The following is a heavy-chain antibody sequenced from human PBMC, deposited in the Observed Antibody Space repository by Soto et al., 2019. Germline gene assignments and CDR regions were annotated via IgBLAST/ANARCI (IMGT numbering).Heavy chain of an antibody. D-gene: IGHD5-18*01. CDR2: FDPEDGET. Sequence: ASVRVSCKVSGYPLTELSMHWVRQAPGKGLEWMGGFDPEDGETIYAQKFQGRVTMTEDTSTDTAYMELSSLRSEDTAVYYCARGNTVDTAMVDYYYYGMDVWGQGTTVTVSS. J-gene: IGHJ6*02. V-gene: IGHV1-24*01. CDR1: GYPLTELS. CDR3: ARGNTVDTAMVDYYYYGMDV.